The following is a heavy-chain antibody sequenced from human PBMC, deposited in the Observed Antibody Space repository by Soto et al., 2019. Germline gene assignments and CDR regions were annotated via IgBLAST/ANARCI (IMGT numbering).Heavy chain of an antibody. J-gene: IGHJ3*02. Sequence: EVKLLESRGGLVQPGGSLRLSCAASGFSLRNYAMTWVRQAPGKGLEWVSAVSGTGGGTYYADSVKGRFTISRDNSKNTLYLQMSSLRAEDTAVYYCAKTAGWYDAFDIWGQGTMVTVSS. CDR3: AKTAGWYDAFDI. CDR2: VSGTGGGT. V-gene: IGHV3-23*01. D-gene: IGHD6-19*01. CDR1: GFSLRNYA.